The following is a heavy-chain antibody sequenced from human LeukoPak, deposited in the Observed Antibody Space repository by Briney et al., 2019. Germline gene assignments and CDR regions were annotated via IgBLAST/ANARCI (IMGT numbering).Heavy chain of an antibody. D-gene: IGHD3-22*01. CDR3: ARPYDSSGYFPDYYGMDV. V-gene: IGHV1-18*01. CDR1: GYTFTSYG. J-gene: IGHJ6*02. CDR2: ISAYNGNT. Sequence: ASVKVSCKASGYTFTSYGISWVRQAPGQGLEWMGWISAYNGNTNYAQKLQGRVTMTTDTSTSTAYMELRSLRSDDTAVYYCARPYDSSGYFPDYYGMDVWGQGTTATVSS.